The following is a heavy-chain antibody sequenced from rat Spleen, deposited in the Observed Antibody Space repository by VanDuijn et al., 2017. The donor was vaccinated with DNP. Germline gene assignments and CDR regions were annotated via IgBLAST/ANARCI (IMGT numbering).Heavy chain of an antibody. Sequence: EVQLVESGGGFVQPGKSLKLSCAASGFTFSNFDMAWVRQAPTKGLEWVASISPSGGNTYYRDSVKGRFSVSRDNAESILYLQMESLRSEDSATYYCTKDAFDYWGQGVMVTVSS. CDR3: TKDAFDY. CDR2: ISPSGGNT. CDR1: GFTFSNFD. J-gene: IGHJ2*01. V-gene: IGHV5-27*01.